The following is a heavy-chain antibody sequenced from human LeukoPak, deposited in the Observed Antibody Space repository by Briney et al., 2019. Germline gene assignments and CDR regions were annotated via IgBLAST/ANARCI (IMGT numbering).Heavy chain of an antibody. V-gene: IGHV4-34*01. CDR3: ARGPTISETGYFDF. D-gene: IGHD1-1*01. CDR2: INNRGDT. J-gene: IGHJ4*03. CDR1: GGSFSSYY. Sequence: SETLSLTCAVYGGSFSSYYWSWIRQSPGKGLEWTAEINNRGDTNYNPSVKSRVTISVDTSKNQFSLKVTSLTAADTAVYYCARGPTISETGYFDFWGQGTLVTVSS.